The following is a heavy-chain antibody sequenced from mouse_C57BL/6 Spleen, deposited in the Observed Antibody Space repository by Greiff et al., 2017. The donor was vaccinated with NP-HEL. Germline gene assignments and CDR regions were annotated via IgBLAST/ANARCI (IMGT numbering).Heavy chain of an antibody. CDR2: INPGSGGT. Sequence: QVQLKQSGAELVRPGTSVTVSCKASGYAFTNYLIAWVKQRPGPGLEWIGVINPGSGGTNYNEKFKGKATLSADKSSSTAYMQLSSLTSEDSAVYFCAGHYGICYWYFDVWGTGTTVTVSS. CDR3: AGHYGICYWYFDV. J-gene: IGHJ1*03. CDR1: GYAFTNYL. V-gene: IGHV1-54*01. D-gene: IGHD1-1*01.